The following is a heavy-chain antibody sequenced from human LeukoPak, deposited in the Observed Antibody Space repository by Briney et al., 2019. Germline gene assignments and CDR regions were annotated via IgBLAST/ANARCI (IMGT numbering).Heavy chain of an antibody. CDR1: GGSFSSYY. CDR3: ARDARDFWSGYIDY. Sequence: SETLSLTCALFGGSFSSYYCSWIRQPPGKGLEWIGYIYYSGSTNYNPSLKSRVTISVDTSKNQFSLKLSSVTAADTAVYYCARDARDFWSGYIDYWGQGTLVTVSS. J-gene: IGHJ4*02. V-gene: IGHV4-59*01. CDR2: IYYSGST. D-gene: IGHD3-3*01.